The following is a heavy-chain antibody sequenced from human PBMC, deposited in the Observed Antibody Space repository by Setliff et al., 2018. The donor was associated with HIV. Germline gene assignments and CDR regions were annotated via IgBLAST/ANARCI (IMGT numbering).Heavy chain of an antibody. CDR3: ALLEVPLIVGTPPPI. D-gene: IGHD1-26*01. V-gene: IGHV4-4*07. CDR2: IYTSGNT. Sequence: SETLSLTCTVSGGSISSHYWSWIRQPAGKGLEWIGRIYTSGNTNYNPSLKSRVTISLDTSKHQFSLKMLAVTAADAAVYYCALLEVPLIVGTPPPIWGQGTLVTVSS. CDR1: GGSISSHY. J-gene: IGHJ4*02.